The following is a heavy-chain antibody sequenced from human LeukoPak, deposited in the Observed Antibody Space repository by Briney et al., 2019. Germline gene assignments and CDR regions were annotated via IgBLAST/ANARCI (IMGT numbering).Heavy chain of an antibody. CDR1: GGSISSYY. V-gene: IGHV4-59*01. J-gene: IGHJ6*03. CDR2: IYYSGST. D-gene: IGHD2-2*01. CDR3: ARLAHLGYCSSTSCPPPQTYYMDV. Sequence: SKTLSLTCTVSGGSISSYYWSLIRQPPGKGLEWIGYIYYSGSTNYNPSLKSRVTISVDTSKNQLSLKLSSVTAADTAVYYCARLAHLGYCSSTSCPPPQTYYMDVWGKGTTVTVSS.